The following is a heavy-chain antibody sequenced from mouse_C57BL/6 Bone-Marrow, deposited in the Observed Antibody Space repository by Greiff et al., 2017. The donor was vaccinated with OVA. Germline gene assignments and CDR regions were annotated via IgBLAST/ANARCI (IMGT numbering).Heavy chain of an antibody. CDR3: ARERRNYYAMDY. J-gene: IGHJ4*01. CDR1: GFTFSSYA. Sequence: EVKVEESGGGLVKPGGSLKLSCAASGFTFSSYAMSWVRQTPEKRLEWVATISDGGGYTYYPDNVKGRFTISRDNAKNNLYLQMSHLKSEDTAMYYCARERRNYYAMDYWGQGTSVTVSS. CDR2: ISDGGGYT. D-gene: IGHD2-12*01. V-gene: IGHV5-4*01.